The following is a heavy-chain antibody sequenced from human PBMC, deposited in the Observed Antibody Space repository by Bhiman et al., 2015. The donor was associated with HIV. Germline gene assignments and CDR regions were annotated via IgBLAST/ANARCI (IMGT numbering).Heavy chain of an antibody. Sequence: QVQLVESGGGVVQRGGSLRLSCEASGFTFSDYGMHWVRQAPGRGLEWVTFIQYDGNTKYYRDSVKGRFTISRDNSKNTLYLQMNNLRAEDMAVYYCAKSEGYCTGRSCYSPFDYWGQGTLVTVSS. J-gene: IGHJ4*02. V-gene: IGHV3-30*02. CDR2: IQYDGNTK. D-gene: IGHD2-15*01. CDR1: GFTFSDYG. CDR3: AKSEGYCTGRSCYSPFDY.